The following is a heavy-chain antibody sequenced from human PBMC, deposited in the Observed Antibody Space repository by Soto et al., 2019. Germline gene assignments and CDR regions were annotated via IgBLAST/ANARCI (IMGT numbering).Heavy chain of an antibody. J-gene: IGHJ6*02. Sequence: ASVKVSCKASGYTFTGYYMHWVRQAPGQGREGMGWINPNSGGTNYAQKFQGWVTMTRDTSISTAYMELSRLRSDDTAVYYCARALPGIAAAGTPWSGMDVWGQETTVTVSS. CDR2: INPNSGGT. D-gene: IGHD6-13*01. CDR3: ARALPGIAAAGTPWSGMDV. V-gene: IGHV1-2*04. CDR1: GYTFTGYY.